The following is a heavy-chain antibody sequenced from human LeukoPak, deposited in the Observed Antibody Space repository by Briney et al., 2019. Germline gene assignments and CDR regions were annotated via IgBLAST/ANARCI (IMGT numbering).Heavy chain of an antibody. D-gene: IGHD3-16*01. Sequence: GRSLKLSCAASGFTFSSYGMHWVRQAPGKGLEWVAVISYDGSNKYYADSVKGRFTISRDNSKNTLYLQMNSLRAEDTAVYYCAKDRGSETNYFDYWGQGTLVTVSS. CDR1: GFTFSSYG. V-gene: IGHV3-30*18. J-gene: IGHJ4*02. CDR2: ISYDGSNK. CDR3: AKDRGSETNYFDY.